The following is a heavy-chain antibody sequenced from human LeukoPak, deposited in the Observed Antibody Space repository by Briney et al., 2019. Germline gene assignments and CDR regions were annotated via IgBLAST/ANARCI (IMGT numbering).Heavy chain of an antibody. Sequence: SETLSLTCTVSGGSISSYHWNWIRQPPGKGLEWSGYIYYSGSANYNPSLKSRVTISVDTSKNQFSLKLSSVTAADTAVYYCARERGGITMVRGANDYWGQGTLVTVSS. CDR2: IYYSGSA. V-gene: IGHV4-59*01. J-gene: IGHJ4*02. CDR3: ARERGGITMVRGANDY. CDR1: GGSISSYH. D-gene: IGHD3-10*01.